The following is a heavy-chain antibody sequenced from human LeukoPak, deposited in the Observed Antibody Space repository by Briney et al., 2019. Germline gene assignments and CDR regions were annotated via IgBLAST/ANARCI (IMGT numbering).Heavy chain of an antibody. CDR2: FSYDRSNK. CDR3: ATLGTYDY. CDR1: GFTFGTYT. Sequence: RAGGSLRLSCAASGFTFGTYTMHWVRQAPGKGLEWVAFFSYDRSNKYYADSVKGRFTISRDNSKNTLFLQMDSLRPEDTGVYYCATLGTYDYWGQGTLVTVSS. V-gene: IGHV3-30-3*01. J-gene: IGHJ4*02.